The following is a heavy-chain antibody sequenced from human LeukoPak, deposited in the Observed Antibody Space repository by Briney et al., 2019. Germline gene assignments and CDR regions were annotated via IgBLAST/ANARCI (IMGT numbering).Heavy chain of an antibody. V-gene: IGHV1-3*01. J-gene: IGHJ4*02. Sequence: GASLKVSCKASGYTFTMSAMHWVRQAPGQRLEWMGWINAGNGNTKYSQKFQDRVTLTRDTSASTAYMELSSLRSEDTAVYYCARGQHDYGDYYLDSWGQGTLVSVSS. D-gene: IGHD4-17*01. CDR3: ARGQHDYGDYYLDS. CDR2: INAGNGNT. CDR1: GYTFTMSA.